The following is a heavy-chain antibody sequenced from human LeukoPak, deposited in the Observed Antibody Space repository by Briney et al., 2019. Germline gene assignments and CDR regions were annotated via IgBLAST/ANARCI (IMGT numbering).Heavy chain of an antibody. Sequence: PGGSLRLSCAASGFTFSSYAMSWVRQAPGKGLEWVSAISGSGGSTYYADSVKGRFTISRDNSKNTLYLQMNSLRAEDTAVYYCAKDHNYYDSSGYYSAEIRLGPYNWFDPWGQGTLVTVSS. V-gene: IGHV3-23*01. CDR3: AKDHNYYDSSGYYSAEIRLGPYNWFDP. D-gene: IGHD3-22*01. CDR1: GFTFSSYA. CDR2: ISGSGGST. J-gene: IGHJ5*02.